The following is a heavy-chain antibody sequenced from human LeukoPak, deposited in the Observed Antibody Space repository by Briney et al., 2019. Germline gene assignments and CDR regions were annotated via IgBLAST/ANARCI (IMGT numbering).Heavy chain of an antibody. V-gene: IGHV3-30-3*01. CDR2: ISYDGSNK. CDR1: GFTFSSYG. D-gene: IGHD3-22*01. Sequence: GGSLRLSCAASGFTFSSYGMHWVRQAPGKGLEWVAVISYDGSNKYYADSVKGRFTISRDNSKNTLYLQVNSLRAEDTAVYYCARNYYDSSDYYYLLLDNYFDYWGQGSLVTVSS. CDR3: ARNYYDSSDYYYLLLDNYFDY. J-gene: IGHJ4*02.